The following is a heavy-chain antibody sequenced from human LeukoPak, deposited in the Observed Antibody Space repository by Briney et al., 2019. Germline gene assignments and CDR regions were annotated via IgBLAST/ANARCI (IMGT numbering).Heavy chain of an antibody. Sequence: GGSLRLSCAASGFTFSSYWMSWVRQAPGKGLEWVSTLSTSGGTTYYADSVKGRFIISRDNSKNTLYLQLNSLRAEDTALYYCAKGRSLPPYYFDYWGQGTLVTVSS. V-gene: IGHV3-23*01. J-gene: IGHJ4*02. CDR3: AKGRSLPPYYFDY. CDR2: LSTSGGTT. CDR1: GFTFSSYW.